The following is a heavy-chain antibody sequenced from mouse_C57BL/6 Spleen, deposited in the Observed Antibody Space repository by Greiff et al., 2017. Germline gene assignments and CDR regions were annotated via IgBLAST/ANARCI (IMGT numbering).Heavy chain of an antibody. Sequence: QVQLKQPGAELVRPGSSVKLSCKASGYTFTSYWMDWVKQRPGQGHEWIGNIYPSDSETHYNQKFKDKATLTVDKSSSTAYMQLSSLTSEDSAVYYCARGGYYVKDFDYWGQGTTLTVSS. CDR3: ARGGYYVKDFDY. CDR2: IYPSDSET. J-gene: IGHJ2*01. V-gene: IGHV1-61*01. D-gene: IGHD2-3*01. CDR1: GYTFTSYW.